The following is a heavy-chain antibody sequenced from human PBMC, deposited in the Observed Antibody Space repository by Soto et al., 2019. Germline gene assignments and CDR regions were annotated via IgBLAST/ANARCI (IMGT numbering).Heavy chain of an antibody. V-gene: IGHV3-48*02. D-gene: IGHD3-16*01. CDR3: ARDARNADYDY. CDR1: GFTFSSHA. CDR2: IHSIRSII. J-gene: IGHJ4*02. Sequence: EVQLVESGGGLVQPGGSLRLSCAVSGFTFSSHAMNWVRQAPGKGLEWVAYIHSIRSIIYYADSVKGRFTISRDNAKNSLYLQMDCMRDEETAVYYCARDARNADYDYWGQGTLVTVSS.